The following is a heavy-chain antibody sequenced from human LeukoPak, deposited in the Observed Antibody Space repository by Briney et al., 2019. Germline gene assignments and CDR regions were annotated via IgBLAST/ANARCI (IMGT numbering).Heavy chain of an antibody. V-gene: IGHV3-21*04. CDR1: GFTYRSYS. Sequence: GGSLRLSCAASGFTYRSYSVHWVRQAPGKGLEWVSSISSSSSYIHSADSVRGRFTISRDNAKNSLFLQMNSLRAEDTAVYYCAKGTAAAGIWAFDIWGQGTVVTVSS. CDR2: ISSSSSYI. J-gene: IGHJ3*02. CDR3: AKGTAAAGIWAFDI. D-gene: IGHD6-13*01.